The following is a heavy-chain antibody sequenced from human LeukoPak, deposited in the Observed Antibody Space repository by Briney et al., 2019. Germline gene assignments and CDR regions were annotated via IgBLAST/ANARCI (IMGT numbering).Heavy chain of an antibody. CDR3: ARSGSSGWYSRYYYYYYGMDV. J-gene: IGHJ6*02. V-gene: IGHV1-18*01. CDR1: GYTFTSYG. CDR2: ISAYNGNT. D-gene: IGHD6-19*01. Sequence: ASVKVSCKASGYTFTSYGISWVRRAPGQGLEWMGWISAYNGNTNYAQKLQGRVTMTTDTSTSTAYMELRSLRSDDTAVYYCARSGSSGWYSRYYYYYYGMDVWGQGTTVTVSS.